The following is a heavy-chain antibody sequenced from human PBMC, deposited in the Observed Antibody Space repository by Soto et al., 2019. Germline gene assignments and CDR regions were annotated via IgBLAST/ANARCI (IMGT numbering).Heavy chain of an antibody. CDR1: GFTFSSYA. CDR3: SKDPYQYSPHWFDP. CDR2: ISGSGGST. Sequence: PGRSLRLSCAASGFTFSSYAMSWVRQAPGKGLEWVSAISGSGGSTYYADSVKGRFTISRDNSKNTLYLQMNSLRADDTAVYYCSKDPYQYSPHWFDPWCHGTLVTVSS. D-gene: IGHD6-6*01. V-gene: IGHV3-23*01. J-gene: IGHJ5*02.